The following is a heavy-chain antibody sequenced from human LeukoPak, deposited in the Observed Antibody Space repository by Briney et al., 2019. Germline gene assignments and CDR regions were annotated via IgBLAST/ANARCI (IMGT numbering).Heavy chain of an antibody. V-gene: IGHV4-39*01. CDR1: GDSISSTSYY. Sequence: PSETLSLTCTVSGDSISSTSYYWDWIRQPPGKGLEWIGSIYNSGTTYYNPSLKSRVTISVDTSKDQFSLKVSSVTAADTAVYYCASRVYGLGSFNYWGQGTLVTVSS. D-gene: IGHD3-10*01. CDR3: ASRVYGLGSFNY. J-gene: IGHJ4*01. CDR2: IYNSGTT.